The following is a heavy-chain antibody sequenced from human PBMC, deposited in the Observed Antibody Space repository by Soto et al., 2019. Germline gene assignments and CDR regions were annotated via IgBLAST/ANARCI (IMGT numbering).Heavy chain of an antibody. CDR3: ARGGSTGPPNPTYGLRRYYYGMDV. CDR2: IIPILGIA. D-gene: IGHD2-2*01. J-gene: IGHJ6*02. V-gene: IGHV1-69*04. CDR1: RGAIESRS. Sequence: GAPGEVCSEGCRGAIESRSRWWVRQDKRQRVEWVGRIIPILGIANYAQKFQGRVTITADKSTSTAYMELSSLRSEDTAVYYCARGGSTGPPNPTYGLRRYYYGMDVWGQGTTVTVSS.